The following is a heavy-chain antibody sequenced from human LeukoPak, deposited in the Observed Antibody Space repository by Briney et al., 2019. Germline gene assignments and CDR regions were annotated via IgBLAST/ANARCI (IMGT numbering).Heavy chain of an antibody. V-gene: IGHV3-7*03. Sequence: GGSLRLSCAASGFPFSSHSMTWVRQAPGKGLEWVANIKPDGTTKFYVDSVKGRFTISRDNALNSLYLQMNSLRAEDTAIYYCARSIPYGTTWYGRSDYWGQGTLVTVSS. J-gene: IGHJ4*02. CDR3: ARSIPYGTTWYGRSDY. D-gene: IGHD6-13*01. CDR2: IKPDGTTK. CDR1: GFPFSSHS.